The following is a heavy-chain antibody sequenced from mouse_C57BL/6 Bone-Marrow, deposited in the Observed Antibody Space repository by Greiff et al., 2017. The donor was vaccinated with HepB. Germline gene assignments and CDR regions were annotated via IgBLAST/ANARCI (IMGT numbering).Heavy chain of an antibody. J-gene: IGHJ1*03. Sequence: QVQLQQSGPELVKPGASVKISCKASGYAFSSSWMNWVKQRPGKGLEWIGRIYPGDGDTNYNGKFKGKATLTADKSSSTAYMQLSSLTSEDSAVYFCARWGHYYGSSYVGWYFDVWGTGTTVTVSS. CDR2: IYPGDGDT. CDR1: GYAFSSSW. D-gene: IGHD1-1*01. V-gene: IGHV1-82*01. CDR3: ARWGHYYGSSYVGWYFDV.